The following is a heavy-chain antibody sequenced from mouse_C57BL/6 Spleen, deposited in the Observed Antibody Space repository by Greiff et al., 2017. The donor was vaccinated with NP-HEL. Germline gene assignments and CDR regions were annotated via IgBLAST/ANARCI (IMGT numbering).Heavy chain of an antibody. V-gene: IGHV1-69*01. CDR3: ARRTGGNYFDY. J-gene: IGHJ2*01. CDR1: GYTFTSYW. Sequence: QVQLQQPGAELVMPGASVKLCCKASGYTFTSYWMHWVKQRPGQGLEWIGEIDPSDSYTNYNQKFKGKSTLTVDKSSSTAYMQLSSLTSEDSAVYYCARRTGGNYFDYWGQGTTLTVSS. CDR2: IDPSDSYT.